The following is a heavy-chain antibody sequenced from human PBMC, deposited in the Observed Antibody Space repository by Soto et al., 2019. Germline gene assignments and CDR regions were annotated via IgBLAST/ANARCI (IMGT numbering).Heavy chain of an antibody. CDR3: AGGGYSTTFDY. J-gene: IGHJ4*02. CDR1: GFTFSSYA. V-gene: IGHV3-30-3*01. D-gene: IGHD2-21*01. CDR2: ISYDGSNK. Sequence: GGCLRLSCAASGFTFSSYAMHRVRQAPGKGLEWVAVISYDGSNKYYADSVKGRFTISRDNSKNTLYLQMNSLRAEDTAVYYCAGGGYSTTFDYWGQGTLVTVSS.